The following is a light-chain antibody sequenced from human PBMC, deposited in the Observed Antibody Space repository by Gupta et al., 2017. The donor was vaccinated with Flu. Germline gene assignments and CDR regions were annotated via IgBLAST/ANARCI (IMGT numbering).Light chain of an antibody. CDR3: AAWDDSLNGFYV. Sequence: SSNIGSYTVNWYQQLPGMAPKLLIYGDNQRPSGVPDRFSGSKSGTSASLAISGLQSEDEAEYYCAAWDDSLNGFYVFGTGTKVTVL. V-gene: IGLV1-44*01. CDR2: GDN. J-gene: IGLJ1*01. CDR1: SSNIGSYT.